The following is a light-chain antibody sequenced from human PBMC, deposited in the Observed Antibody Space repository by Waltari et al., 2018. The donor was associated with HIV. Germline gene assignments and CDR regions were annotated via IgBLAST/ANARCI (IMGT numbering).Light chain of an antibody. Sequence: QSVLTQPPSASGTPGQRVTISCSGSSSNIGINAVNWYQQFPGTAPNLRIDSNNRRPSGVPDRFSGSKSGTSAALAISGLQSEDEADYYCAAWDDSLNGLVFGTGTKVTVL. CDR3: AAWDDSLNGLV. CDR1: SSNIGINA. J-gene: IGLJ1*01. CDR2: SNN. V-gene: IGLV1-44*01.